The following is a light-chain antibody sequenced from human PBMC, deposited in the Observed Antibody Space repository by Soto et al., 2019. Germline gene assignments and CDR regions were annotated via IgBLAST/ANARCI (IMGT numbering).Light chain of an antibody. V-gene: IGLV2-14*01. CDR1: SSDVGAYNY. CDR2: EVS. J-gene: IGLJ1*01. Sequence: QSALTQPASVSGSPGQSITISCTGTSSDVGAYNYVSWYQQHPGKVPKLMIYEVSNRPSGVSNRFSGSKSGNTASLTISGLLAEDEAVYSSCSYTGRDLLFFGGGTKVTVL. CDR3: CSYTGRDLLF.